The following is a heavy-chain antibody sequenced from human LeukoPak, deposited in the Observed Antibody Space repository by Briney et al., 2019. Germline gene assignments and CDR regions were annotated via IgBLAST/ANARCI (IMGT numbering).Heavy chain of an antibody. Sequence: ARSLTLSCAASGFTFSSYGMHWVRQAPGKGLEWVAVISYDGSNKYYADSVKGRFTISRDNSKNTLYLQMNSLRAEDTAVYYCASNVGMDVWGQGTTVTVSS. CDR1: GFTFSSYG. CDR3: ASNVGMDV. J-gene: IGHJ6*02. CDR2: ISYDGSNK. V-gene: IGHV3-30*03.